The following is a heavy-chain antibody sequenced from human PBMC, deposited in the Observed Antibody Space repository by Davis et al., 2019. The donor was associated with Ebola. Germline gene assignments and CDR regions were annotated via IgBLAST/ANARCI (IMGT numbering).Heavy chain of an antibody. CDR3: ERGRLGVCGYRLCSAFDI. J-gene: IGHJ3*02. Sequence: MPSETLSLTCAVYGSSFSANFFRLIRWPTGTVLEWIGEINHSGSTKYNPSLKSRVTISVDTSNNQFSLKLSSVTAADKAVYYCERGRLGVCGYRLCSAFDIWGQGTMVTVSS. D-gene: IGHD5-18*01. V-gene: IGHV4-34*01. CDR2: INHSGST. CDR1: GSSFSANF.